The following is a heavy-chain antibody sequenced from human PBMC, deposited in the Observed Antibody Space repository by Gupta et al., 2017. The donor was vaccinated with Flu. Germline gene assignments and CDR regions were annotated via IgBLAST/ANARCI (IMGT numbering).Heavy chain of an antibody. CDR1: GYTFTTYG. V-gene: IGHV1-18*01. CDR2: ISGYNGNT. CDR3: ARERQFGWLQQPDAFDI. J-gene: IGHJ3*02. D-gene: IGHD5-24*01. Sequence: YGKASGYTFTTYGITWVRQAPGQGLEWMGWISGYNGNTNYAQKVQGRITMTTDTSTTTAYMELRSLRPDDTAVYYWARERQFGWLQQPDAFDIWGQGTMVTVS.